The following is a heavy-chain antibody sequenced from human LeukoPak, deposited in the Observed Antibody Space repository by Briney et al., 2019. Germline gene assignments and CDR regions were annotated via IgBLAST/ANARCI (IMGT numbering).Heavy chain of an antibody. J-gene: IGHJ6*03. D-gene: IGHD2/OR15-2a*01. Sequence: GGSLRLSCAASGFTFGSYSMNWVRKVPGKGLQWVSSISSASRYIYYLDSVKGRFSISRDNSQKKVYLQMNNLRPEDTAVYYCAKAMTLGLYHYYYMDVWGKGTTVTVSS. V-gene: IGHV3-21*04. CDR1: GFTFGSYS. CDR3: AKAMTLGLYHYYYMDV. CDR2: ISSASRYI.